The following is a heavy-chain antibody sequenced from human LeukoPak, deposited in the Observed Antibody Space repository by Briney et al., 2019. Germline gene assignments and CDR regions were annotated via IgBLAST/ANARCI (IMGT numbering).Heavy chain of an antibody. CDR1: GGSISSYY. CDR3: ARGVVPADAFDI. CDR2: IYYSGST. D-gene: IGHD2-2*01. Sequence: SETLSLTCTVSGGSISSYYWSWIRQPPGKGLEWIGYIYYSGSTNYNPSLKSRVTISVDTSKNQFFLKLSSVTAADTAVYYCARGVVPADAFDIWGQGTMVTVSS. J-gene: IGHJ3*02. V-gene: IGHV4-59*01.